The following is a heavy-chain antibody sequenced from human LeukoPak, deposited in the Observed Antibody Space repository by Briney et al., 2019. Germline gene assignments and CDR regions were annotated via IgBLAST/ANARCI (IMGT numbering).Heavy chain of an antibody. J-gene: IGHJ4*02. V-gene: IGHV3-33*01. CDR3: AREAGPLEVVGQLAQLDY. CDR1: GFTFSSYG. CDR2: IWYDGSNK. Sequence: PGRSLRLSCAASGFTFSSYGMHWVRQAPGKGLEWVAVIWYDGSNKYYADSVKGRFTISRDNSKNTLYLQMNSLRAEDTAVYYCAREAGPLEVVGQLAQLDYWGQGTLVTVSS. D-gene: IGHD6-6*01.